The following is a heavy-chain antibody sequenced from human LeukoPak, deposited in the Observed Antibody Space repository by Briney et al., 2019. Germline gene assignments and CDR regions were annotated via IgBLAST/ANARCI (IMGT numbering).Heavy chain of an antibody. CDR1: GGSISSSSYY. Sequence: SETLSLTCTVSGGSISSSSYYWGWIRQPPGKGLEWIGSIYYSGSTYYNPSLKSRVTISVDTSKNQFSLKLSSVTAADTAVYYCARGFRVGATIGAFDIWGQGTMVTVSS. V-gene: IGHV4-39*07. J-gene: IGHJ3*02. D-gene: IGHD1-26*01. CDR3: ARGFRVGATIGAFDI. CDR2: IYYSGST.